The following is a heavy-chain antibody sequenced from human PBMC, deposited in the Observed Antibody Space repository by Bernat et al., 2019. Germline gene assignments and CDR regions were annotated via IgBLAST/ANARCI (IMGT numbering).Heavy chain of an antibody. CDR1: GFTLSRHW. J-gene: IGHJ4*02. D-gene: IGHD1-1*01. Sequence: EVQLVESGGGLVEPGGSLRLSCAASGFTLSRHWMHWVRQGPGKGLLWVSRINEDSSQITYADSVKARFTISRDNAKNTVFLQMNSLRVDDTAVYFCARDSPWMPDPYWGQGTLVTVSS. CDR3: ARDSPWMPDPY. CDR2: INEDSSQI. V-gene: IGHV3-74*01.